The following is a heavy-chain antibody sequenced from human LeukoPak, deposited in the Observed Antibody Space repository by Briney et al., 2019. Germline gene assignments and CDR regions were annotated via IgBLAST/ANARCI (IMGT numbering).Heavy chain of an antibody. CDR2: IIPIFGTA. CDR3: ATGGSGRLYAEYFQH. D-gene: IGHD3-10*01. CDR1: GGTFSSYA. V-gene: IGHV1-69*06. Sequence: GASVKVSCKASGGTFSSYATSWVRQAPGQGLEWMGGIIPIFGTANYAQKFQGRVTITADKSTSTAYMELSSLRSEDTAVYYCATGGSGRLYAEYFQHWGQGTLVTVSS. J-gene: IGHJ1*01.